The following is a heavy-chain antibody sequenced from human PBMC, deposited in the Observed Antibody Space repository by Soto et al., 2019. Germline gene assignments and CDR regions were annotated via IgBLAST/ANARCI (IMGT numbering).Heavy chain of an antibody. V-gene: IGHV3-23*01. CDR1: GFTFSSYS. D-gene: IGHD2-2*01. CDR2: ISGSGGAT. Sequence: PGGSLRLSCEASGFTFSSYSINWVRQAPWKGLEWISVISGSGGATYFADSVKGRFVISRDNSKNTLYLQMNSLRAEDTAIYYCAKATLRVLHQLVFDYSGPGSLVPLSS. CDR3: AKATLRVLHQLVFDY. J-gene: IGHJ4*02.